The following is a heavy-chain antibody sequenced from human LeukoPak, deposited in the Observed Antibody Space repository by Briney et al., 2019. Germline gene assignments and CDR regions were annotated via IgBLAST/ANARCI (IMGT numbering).Heavy chain of an antibody. CDR3: AKLSLLWFGELGHFDY. CDR1: GVTFSSYA. J-gene: IGHJ4*02. Sequence: GGSLRLSCAASGVTFSSYAMSWVRQAPGKGLEWVSAISGSGGSTYYADSVKGRFTISRDNSKNTLYLQMNSLRAEDTAVYYCAKLSLLWFGELGHFDYWGQGTLVTVSS. CDR2: ISGSGGST. V-gene: IGHV3-23*01. D-gene: IGHD3-10*01.